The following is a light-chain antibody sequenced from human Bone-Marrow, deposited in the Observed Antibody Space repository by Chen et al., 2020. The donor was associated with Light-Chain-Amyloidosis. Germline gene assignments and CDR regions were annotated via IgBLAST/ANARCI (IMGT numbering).Light chain of an antibody. CDR3: ILSGSRATWT. J-gene: IGLJ2*01. CDR2: TTN. CDR1: SGAVSTRHY. V-gene: IGLV8-61*01. Sequence: TVVTQEPSLSVSPGGTVTLTCGLSSGAVSTRHYPTWYQQTPGQAPRTLNYTTNIRSSGVPDRFPSSMHANKAALPIAGAQAEDESVYYCILSGSRATWTFGRGTKLTVL.